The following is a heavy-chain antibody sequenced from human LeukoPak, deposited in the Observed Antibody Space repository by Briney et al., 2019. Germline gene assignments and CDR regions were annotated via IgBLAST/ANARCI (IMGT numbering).Heavy chain of an antibody. D-gene: IGHD2-15*01. J-gene: IGHJ6*02. V-gene: IGHV7-4-1*02. CDR1: GYTFTTYL. CDR2: INTNTGNP. CDR3: ARVACSGGSCKNYYYYYGMDV. Sequence: GASVKVSCKASGYTFTTYLMNWVRQAPGQGLEWMGWINTNTGNPTYAQGFTGRFVFSLDTSVSTAYLQISSLKAEDTAVYYCARVACSGGSCKNYYYYYGMDVWGQGTTVTVSS.